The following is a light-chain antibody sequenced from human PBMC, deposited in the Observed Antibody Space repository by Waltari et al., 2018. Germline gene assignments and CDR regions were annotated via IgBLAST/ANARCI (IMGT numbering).Light chain of an antibody. CDR2: DDS. CDR1: NIGVKS. V-gene: IGLV3-21*04. CDR3: QVWDSNTNHVI. Sequence: SSVLTQPPSVSLAPGKTASITCGGNNIGVKSVHWYQQRPGQAPVLVIYDDSARPSGIPERFSGSNAGNTATLTISRVEAGDGADYYCQVWDSNTNHVIFGGVTKLTVL. J-gene: IGLJ2*01.